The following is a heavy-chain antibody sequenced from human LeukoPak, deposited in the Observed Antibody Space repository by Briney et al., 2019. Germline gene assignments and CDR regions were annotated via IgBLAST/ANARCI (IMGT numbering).Heavy chain of an antibody. CDR2: IIPIFGTA. CDR3: ARSVYDSSGYYPFDY. V-gene: IGHV1-69*13. J-gene: IGHJ4*02. Sequence: GASVKVSCRASGGTLSSYAISWVRRAPGQGLEWMGGIIPIFGTANYAQKFQGRVTITADESTSTAYMELSSLRSEDTAVYYCARSVYDSSGYYPFDYWGQGTLVTVSS. D-gene: IGHD3-22*01. CDR1: GGTLSSYA.